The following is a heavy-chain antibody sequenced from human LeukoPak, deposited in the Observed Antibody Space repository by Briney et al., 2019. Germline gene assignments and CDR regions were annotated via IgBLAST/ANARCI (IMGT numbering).Heavy chain of an antibody. CDR2: INHSGST. J-gene: IGHJ4*02. CDR1: GGSFSGYY. D-gene: IGHD3-10*01. Sequence: SETLSLTCAVYGGSFSGYYWSWIRQPPGKGLEWIGEINHSGSTNYNPSLKSRVTISVDTSKNQFSLKLSSVTAADTAVYYCARAGITMVRGVIIRQPYFDYWGQGTLVTVSS. V-gene: IGHV4-34*09. CDR3: ARAGITMVRGVIIRQPYFDY.